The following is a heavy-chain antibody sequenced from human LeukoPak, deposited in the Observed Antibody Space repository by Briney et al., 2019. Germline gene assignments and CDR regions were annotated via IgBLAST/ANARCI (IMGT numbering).Heavy chain of an antibody. CDR3: ARPRGPFTIFGVVPFDY. CDR1: GFTFSSYA. CDR2: ISYDGSNK. D-gene: IGHD3-3*01. Sequence: GGSLRLSCAASGFTFSSYAMHWVRQAPGKGLEWVAVISYDGSNKYYADSVKGRFTISGDNSKNTLYLQMNSLRAEDTAVYYCARPRGPFTIFGVVPFDYWGQGTLVTVSS. J-gene: IGHJ4*02. V-gene: IGHV3-30*04.